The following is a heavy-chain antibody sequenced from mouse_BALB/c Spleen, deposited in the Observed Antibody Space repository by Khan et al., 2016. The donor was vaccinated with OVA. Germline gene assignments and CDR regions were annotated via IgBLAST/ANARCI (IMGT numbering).Heavy chain of an antibody. CDR1: GYIFTSYW. D-gene: IGHD2-1*01. J-gene: IGHJ2*01. V-gene: IGHV1-76*01. CDR3: ARYYGNYLDY. Sequence: QVQLKQSGAELVRPGASVKLSCKTSGYIFTSYWIHWVKQRSGQGLEWIARIYPGTGNTYYNEKFKGKAIVTADKSSSTGYMQLSSLKSEASAVYFCARYYGNYLDYWGQGTTLTVSS. CDR2: IYPGTGNT.